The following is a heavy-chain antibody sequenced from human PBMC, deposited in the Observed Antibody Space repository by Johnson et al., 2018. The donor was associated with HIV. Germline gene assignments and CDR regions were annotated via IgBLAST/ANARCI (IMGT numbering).Heavy chain of an antibody. V-gene: IGHV3-66*01. CDR3: ASERAQQLGSKEHDAFDI. D-gene: IGHD6-13*01. J-gene: IGHJ3*02. Sequence: VQLVESGGGLVQSGGSLRLSCAASGITVNTNYMSWVRQAPGKGLEWVPVTYSAGSTYYADSVKGRFTISRDNSKNSLYLQMNSLSAEDTAVYYCASERAQQLGSKEHDAFDIWGQGTMVTVSS. CDR1: GITVNTNY. CDR2: TYSAGST.